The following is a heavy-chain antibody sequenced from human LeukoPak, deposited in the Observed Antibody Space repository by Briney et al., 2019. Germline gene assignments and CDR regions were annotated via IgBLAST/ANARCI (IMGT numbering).Heavy chain of an antibody. CDR2: ISEDGSNK. CDR3: VSWSGKYYVTSEIPANS. J-gene: IGHJ4*02. D-gene: IGHD3-10*02. Sequence: GGSLRLSCAASGLTFRNYWMSWIRQAAGKGLEWAAHISEDGSNKYYVDSVKGRFTISRDNAKNSLYLQTNSLRVEDTAVYYCVSWSGKYYVTSEIPANSWGQGTLVTVS. V-gene: IGHV3-7*01. CDR1: GLTFRNYW.